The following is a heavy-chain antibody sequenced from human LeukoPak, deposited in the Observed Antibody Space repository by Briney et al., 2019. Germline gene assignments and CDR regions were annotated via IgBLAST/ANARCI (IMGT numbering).Heavy chain of an antibody. J-gene: IGHJ6*02. CDR3: ARVWDYDILTGRHYYYYGMDV. D-gene: IGHD3-9*01. V-gene: IGHV3-48*02. CDR1: GFTFSSYS. Sequence: GGSLRLSCAASGFTFSSYSTNWVRQAPGKGLEWVSYGSSRSSTIYYADSVKGRFTISRNNAKNSLYLQMNSLRDEDTAVYYCARVWDYDILTGRHYYYYGMDVWGQGTTVTVSS. CDR2: GSSRSSTI.